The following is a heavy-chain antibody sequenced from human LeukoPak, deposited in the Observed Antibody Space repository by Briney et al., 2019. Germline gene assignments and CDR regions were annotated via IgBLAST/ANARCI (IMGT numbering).Heavy chain of an antibody. D-gene: IGHD5-18*01. Sequence: SETLSLTCAVYGGSFSSGGYSWSWIRQPPGKGLEWIGYIYHSGSTYYNPSLKSRVIISVDRSKNQFSLKLSSVTAADTAVYYCARDRGYSYGNAFDIWGQGTMVTVSS. CDR1: GGSFSSGGYS. CDR2: IYHSGST. CDR3: ARDRGYSYGNAFDI. V-gene: IGHV4-30-2*01. J-gene: IGHJ3*02.